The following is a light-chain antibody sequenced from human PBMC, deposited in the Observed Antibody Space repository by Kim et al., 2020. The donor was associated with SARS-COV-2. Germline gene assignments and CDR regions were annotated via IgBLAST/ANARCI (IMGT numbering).Light chain of an antibody. J-gene: IGLJ3*02. CDR2: DVS. CDR1: SSDVGGYNY. CDR3: SSYTSSISWV. V-gene: IGLV2-14*03. Sequence: GQSITISCTGTSSDVGGYNYVSWYQQHPGKAPKLMIYDVSKWPSGVSNRFSGSKSGNTASLSISGLQAEDEADYYCSSYTSSISWVFGGGTKVTVL.